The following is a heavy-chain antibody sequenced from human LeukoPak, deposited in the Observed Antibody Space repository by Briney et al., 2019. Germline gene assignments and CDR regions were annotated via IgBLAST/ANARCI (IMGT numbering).Heavy chain of an antibody. CDR2: ISYDGSNK. D-gene: IGHD6-6*01. CDR3: AREIYSSSSYYFDY. CDR1: GFTFSSYA. J-gene: IGHJ4*02. Sequence: QSGRSLRLSCAASGFTFSSYAMHWVRQAPGKGLEWVAVISYDGSNKYYADSVKGRFTISRDNSKNTLYLQMNSLRAEDTAVYYCAREIYSSSSYYFDYWGQGTLVTVSS. V-gene: IGHV3-30*04.